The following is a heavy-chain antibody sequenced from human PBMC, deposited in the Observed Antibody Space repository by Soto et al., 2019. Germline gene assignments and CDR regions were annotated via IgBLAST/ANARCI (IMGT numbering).Heavy chain of an antibody. D-gene: IGHD2-21*02. J-gene: IGHJ4*02. CDR3: ARGGLTDSFDY. CDR1: GFTFSSYG. V-gene: IGHV3-33*01. CDR2: IWYDGSNK. Sequence: QVQLVESGGGVVQPGRSLRLSCAASGFTFSSYGMHWVRQAPGKGLEWVAVIWYDGSNKYYADSVKGRFTISRDKSKNTLYLQMNSLRAEDTAVYYCARGGLTDSFDYWGQGTLVTVSS.